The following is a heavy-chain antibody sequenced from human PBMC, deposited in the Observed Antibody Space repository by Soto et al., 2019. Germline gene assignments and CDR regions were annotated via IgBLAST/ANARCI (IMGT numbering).Heavy chain of an antibody. CDR2: IYYSGST. J-gene: IGHJ4*02. CDR3: ARTTVTTGVDY. CDR1: GGSISSSSYY. D-gene: IGHD4-17*01. V-gene: IGHV4-39*01. Sequence: SETLSLTCTVSGGSISSSSYYWGWIRQPPGKGLEWIGSIYYSGSTYYNPSLKSRVTISVDTSKNQFSLKLSSVTAADTAVYYCARTTVTTGVDYWGQGTLVTVSS.